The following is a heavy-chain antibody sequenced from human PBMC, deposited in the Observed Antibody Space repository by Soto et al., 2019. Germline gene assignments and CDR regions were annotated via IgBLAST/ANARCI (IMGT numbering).Heavy chain of an antibody. V-gene: IGHV3-30*18. CDR3: AKGVVVDNTYCQH. J-gene: IGHJ1*01. CDR2: ISYDGSDK. D-gene: IGHD2-15*01. Sequence: QVQLVESGGGVVQPGRSLRLSCAASGFTFSSYGMHWVRQAPGKGLEWVAVISYDGSDKYYADSVKGRFTISRDNSNNTLYLQMDSLRAEDPAVYYCAKGVVVDNTYCQHWGQGTLVTVSS. CDR1: GFTFSSYG.